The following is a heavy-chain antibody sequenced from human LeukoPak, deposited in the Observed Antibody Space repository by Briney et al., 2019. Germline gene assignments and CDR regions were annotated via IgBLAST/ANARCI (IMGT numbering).Heavy chain of an antibody. V-gene: IGHV3-33*01. CDR3: ARDGSSGSYYYYFDY. D-gene: IGHD1-26*01. CDR2: IWYDGSNK. J-gene: IGHJ4*02. Sequence: GGSLRLSCAASGFTFSSYGMHWVRQAPGKGLEWVAVIWYDGSNKYYADSVKGRFTISRDNSKNTLYLQMNSLRAEDTAVYYCARDGSSGSYYYYFDYWGQGTLVAVSS. CDR1: GFTFSSYG.